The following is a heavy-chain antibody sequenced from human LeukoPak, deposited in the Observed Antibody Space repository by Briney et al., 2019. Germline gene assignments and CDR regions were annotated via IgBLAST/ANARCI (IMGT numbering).Heavy chain of an antibody. V-gene: IGHV4-4*07. CDR1: GGSISIYY. CDR3: ARSGEWLSRYYMDV. J-gene: IGHJ6*03. D-gene: IGHD3-3*01. Sequence: SETLSLTCTVSGGSISIYYWSWIRQPAGKGLEWIGRIYTSGSTNYNPSLKSRVTMSVDTSKNQFSLKLSSVTAADTAVYYCARSGEWLSRYYMDVWGKGTTVTVSS. CDR2: IYTSGST.